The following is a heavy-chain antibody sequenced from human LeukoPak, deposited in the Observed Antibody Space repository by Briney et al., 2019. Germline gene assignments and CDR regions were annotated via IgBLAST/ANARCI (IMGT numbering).Heavy chain of an antibody. Sequence: SETLSLTCAVYGGSFSGYYWSWIRQPPGKGLEWIGEINHSGSTNYNPSLKSRVTISVDTSKNQFSLKLSSLTAADTAVYYCARDRKNEEWFLYARRTALYFDYWGQGTLVTVSS. CDR3: ARDRKNEEWFLYARRTALYFDY. CDR2: INHSGST. J-gene: IGHJ4*02. D-gene: IGHD3-3*01. CDR1: GGSFSGYY. V-gene: IGHV4-34*01.